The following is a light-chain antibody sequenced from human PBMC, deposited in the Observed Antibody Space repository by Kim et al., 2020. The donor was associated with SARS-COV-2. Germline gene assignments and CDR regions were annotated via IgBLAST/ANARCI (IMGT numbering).Light chain of an antibody. J-gene: IGKJ5*01. CDR3: LQYNNWPPIT. Sequence: EIVMTQSPATLSVSAGERATLSCWASQSVSSNLAWYQQKPGQAPRLLIYGASTRATGIPARFSGSGSGTEFTLTISSLQSEDFAVYYCLQYNNWPPITFGQGTRLEIK. V-gene: IGKV3-15*01. CDR1: QSVSSN. CDR2: GAS.